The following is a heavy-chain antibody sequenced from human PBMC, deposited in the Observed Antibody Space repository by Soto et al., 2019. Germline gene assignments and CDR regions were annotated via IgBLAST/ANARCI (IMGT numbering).Heavy chain of an antibody. CDR1: GYTFTSCD. Sequence: QVQLVQSGAEVKKPGASVKVALKACGYTFTSCDINWVRLATGQGLEWMGWMNPNSGNTGYAQKFQGRVTMTRNTSISTAYMELSSLRSEDTAVFYCAREKSYGYADYWGQGTLVILPS. J-gene: IGHJ4*02. CDR2: MNPNSGNT. D-gene: IGHD5-18*01. V-gene: IGHV1-8*01. CDR3: AREKSYGYADY.